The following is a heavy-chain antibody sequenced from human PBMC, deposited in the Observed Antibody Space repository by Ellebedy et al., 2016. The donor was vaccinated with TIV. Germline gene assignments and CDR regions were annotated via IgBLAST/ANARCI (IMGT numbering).Heavy chain of an antibody. Sequence: PGGSLRLSCAASGFTFSSYHMHWVRQAPGKGLEWMAVVSHDGIVQYYRDSVNCRFTVSRDNSKNTLYLQMNSPRAEETGVYYFAKEPKVHAGPWYLDRWGRGTLVTVSS. J-gene: IGHJ2*01. CDR1: GFTFSSYH. CDR3: AKEPKVHAGPWYLDR. CDR2: VSHDGIVQ. D-gene: IGHD1-1*01. V-gene: IGHV3-30*18.